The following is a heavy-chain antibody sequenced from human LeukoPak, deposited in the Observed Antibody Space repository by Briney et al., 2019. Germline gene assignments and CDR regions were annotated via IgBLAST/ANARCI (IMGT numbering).Heavy chain of an antibody. CDR3: ARQVVAGTFDY. J-gene: IGHJ4*02. Sequence: SETLSLTCAVYGGSFSGYYWSWIRQPPGKGLEWIGEINHSGSTNHNPSLKSRVTISVDTSKNQFSLKLSSVTAADTAVYYCARQVVAGTFDYWGQGTLVTVSS. CDR1: GGSFSGYY. V-gene: IGHV4-34*01. CDR2: INHSGST. D-gene: IGHD6-19*01.